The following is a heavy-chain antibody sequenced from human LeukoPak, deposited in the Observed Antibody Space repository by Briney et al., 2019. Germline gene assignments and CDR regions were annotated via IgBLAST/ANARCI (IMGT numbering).Heavy chain of an antibody. CDR1: GGSISSYY. V-gene: IGHV4-4*07. CDR3: ARHRCSGSSCYPMNWFDP. Sequence: PETRSLTCTVTGGSISSYYWSWIRQPPGKGLEWIGRTYTSGSTNYNPSLKSRVTISVDTSKNQFSLKLSSGTAAATAVYCCARHRCSGSSCYPMNWFDPWGQGTLVTVSS. J-gene: IGHJ5*02. D-gene: IGHD2-15*01. CDR2: TYTSGST.